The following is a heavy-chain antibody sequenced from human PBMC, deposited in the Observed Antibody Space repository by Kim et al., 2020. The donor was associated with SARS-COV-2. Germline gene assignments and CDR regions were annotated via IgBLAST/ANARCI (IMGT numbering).Heavy chain of an antibody. CDR3: ARHRLNLFDP. Sequence: SETLSLTCTVSGGSISSYYWSWIRQPPEKGLEWIGYIYYSGSTNHNPSLKSRVTISVDTSKNQFSLKLSSVTAADTAVYYCARHRLNLFDPWGQGTLVTVSS. J-gene: IGHJ5*02. V-gene: IGHV4-59*08. CDR2: IYYSGST. CDR1: GGSISSYY.